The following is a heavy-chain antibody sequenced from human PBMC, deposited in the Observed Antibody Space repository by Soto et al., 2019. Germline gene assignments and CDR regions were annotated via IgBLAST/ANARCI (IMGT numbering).Heavy chain of an antibody. J-gene: IGHJ6*02. D-gene: IGHD3-10*01. CDR1: GGTFSSYA. Sequence: QVQLVQSGAEVKKPGSSVKVSCKASGGTFSSYAISWVRQAPGQGLEWMGGIIPIFGKANYAQKFQGRVTIPADEATSTAYMELSSLRSEATAVYYCARPDQYHYGWGRLYYYGMAVWGQGTTVTVSS. CDR2: IIPIFGKA. CDR3: ARPDQYHYGWGRLYYYGMAV. V-gene: IGHV1-69*19.